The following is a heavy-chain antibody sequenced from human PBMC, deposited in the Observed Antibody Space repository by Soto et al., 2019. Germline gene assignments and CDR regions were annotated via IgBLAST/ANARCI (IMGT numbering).Heavy chain of an antibody. V-gene: IGHV3-23*01. CDR1: GFTFINYA. Sequence: EVQLLESGGGLVQPGGSLRLSCAASGFTFINYAMNWVRQAPGKGLEWVSGISGDAGSAYYADSVKGRFTISRDNSKNTLSLQRNSLRAEDTAVYYCAKDTVIGYGLVSFDYWGQGTLVAVSS. D-gene: IGHD5-18*01. CDR2: ISGDAGSA. J-gene: IGHJ4*02. CDR3: AKDTVIGYGLVSFDY.